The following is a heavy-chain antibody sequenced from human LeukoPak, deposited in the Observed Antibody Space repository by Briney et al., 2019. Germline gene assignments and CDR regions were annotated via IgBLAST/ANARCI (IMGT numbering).Heavy chain of an antibody. CDR1: GGSFSGYY. CDR2: INHSGST. V-gene: IGHV4-34*01. J-gene: IGHJ4*02. D-gene: IGHD3-9*01. CDR3: AGYYDILTGYYKGFDY. Sequence: PSETLSLTCAVYGGSFSGYYWSWIRQPPGKGLEWIGEINHSGSTNYNPSLKGRVTISVDTSKNQFSLKLSSMTAADTAVYYCAGYYDILTGYYKGFDYWGQGTLVTVSS.